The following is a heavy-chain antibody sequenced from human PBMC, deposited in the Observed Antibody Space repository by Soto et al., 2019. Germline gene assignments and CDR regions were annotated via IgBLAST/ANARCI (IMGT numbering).Heavy chain of an antibody. V-gene: IGHV1-2*04. CDR1: GYPFTRYH. Sequence: ASVKVSFKASGYPFTRYHMHWVRQAPGQGLEWMGWINPNSGGTNYAQKFQGWVTMTRDTSISTAYMELSRLRSDDTAVYYCARGVDTAMVEGTNWFDPWGQGTLVTVSS. CDR3: ARGVDTAMVEGTNWFDP. J-gene: IGHJ5*02. D-gene: IGHD5-18*01. CDR2: INPNSGGT.